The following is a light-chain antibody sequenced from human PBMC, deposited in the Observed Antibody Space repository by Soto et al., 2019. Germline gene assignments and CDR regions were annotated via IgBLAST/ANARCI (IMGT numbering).Light chain of an antibody. CDR2: TDK. J-gene: IGLJ3*02. Sequence: QSVLTQPPSASGTPGQRVCISCSGSRYNIGRNTANWYQQIPGTAPKLLINTDKQRPSGVSDRFSGSKSGTSASLAISELQSEDEDDYYYAAWDDSLNGPVFGGGTKLTVL. CDR3: AAWDDSLNGPV. V-gene: IGLV1-44*01. CDR1: RYNIGRNT.